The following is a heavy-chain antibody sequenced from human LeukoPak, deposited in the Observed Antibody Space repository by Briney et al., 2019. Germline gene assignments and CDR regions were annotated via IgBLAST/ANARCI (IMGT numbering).Heavy chain of an antibody. V-gene: IGHV1-2*02. J-gene: IGHJ4*02. CDR2: INPNSGGT. Sequence: GASVKVSCKASGYTXTGYYMHWVRQAPGQGLEWMGWINPNSGGTNYAQKFQGRVTMTRDTSISTGYMELSRLRSDDTAVYYCATLVIAVAGGFGDYWGQGTLVTVSS. D-gene: IGHD6-19*01. CDR3: ATLVIAVAGGFGDY. CDR1: GYTXTGYY.